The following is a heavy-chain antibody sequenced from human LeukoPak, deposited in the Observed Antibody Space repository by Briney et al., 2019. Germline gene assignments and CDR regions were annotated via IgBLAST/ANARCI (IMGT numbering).Heavy chain of an antibody. CDR3: ATVGEVSSVDTAISLDY. CDR2: FDPEDGET. J-gene: IGHJ4*02. Sequence: ASVKVSCKVSGYTLTELSMHWVRQAPGKGLEWMGGFDPEDGETIYAQKFQGRVTMTEDTSTDTAYMELSSLRSEDTAVYYCATVGEVSSVDTAISLDYWGQGTLVTVSS. CDR1: GYTLTELS. V-gene: IGHV1-24*01. D-gene: IGHD5-18*01.